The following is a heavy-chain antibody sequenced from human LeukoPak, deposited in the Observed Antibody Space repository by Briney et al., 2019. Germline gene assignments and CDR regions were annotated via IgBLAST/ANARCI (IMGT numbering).Heavy chain of an antibody. CDR3: AKERGNYDYFDY. J-gene: IGHJ4*02. Sequence: PGGSLRLSCAASGFTFSSYGMHWVRQAPGKGLEWVAFIKYDGSNKDYADSVKGRFTISRDNSKNTLYVQMNSLRAEDTAVYYCAKERGNYDYFDYWGQGTLVTVSS. D-gene: IGHD1-7*01. CDR1: GFTFSSYG. CDR2: IKYDGSNK. V-gene: IGHV3-30*02.